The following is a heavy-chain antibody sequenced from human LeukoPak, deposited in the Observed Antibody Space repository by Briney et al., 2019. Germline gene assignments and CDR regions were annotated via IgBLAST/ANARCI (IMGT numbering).Heavy chain of an antibody. CDR2: IRSKAYGGTT. V-gene: IGHV3-49*03. Sequence: SLRLSCTASGFTFGDYAMSWFRQAPGKGLEWVGFIRSKAYGGTTEYAASVKGRFTISRDDSKSIAYLQMNSLKTEDTAVYYCTRDFGPKGSYYYGSGSYYNVGVAFDIWGQGTMVTVSS. CDR3: TRDFGPKGSYYYGSGSYYNVGVAFDI. J-gene: IGHJ3*02. D-gene: IGHD3-10*01. CDR1: GFTFGDYA.